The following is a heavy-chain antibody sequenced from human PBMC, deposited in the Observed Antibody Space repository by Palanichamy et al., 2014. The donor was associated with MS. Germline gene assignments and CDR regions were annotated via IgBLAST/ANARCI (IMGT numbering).Heavy chain of an antibody. V-gene: IGHV4-39*01. Sequence: QLQLQESGPGLVKPSETLSLTCTVSGGSISSSSYYWGWIRQPPGKGLEWIGNIHYSGSTYYNPSLKSRVTISVDTSKNEFSLKLSSVTAVDTAVYYCARLRVGALAGTRGYYFDYWGQGTLVTVSS. J-gene: IGHJ4*02. CDR3: ARLRVGALAGTRGYYFDY. CDR2: IHYSGST. CDR1: GGSISSSSYY. D-gene: IGHD6-19*01.